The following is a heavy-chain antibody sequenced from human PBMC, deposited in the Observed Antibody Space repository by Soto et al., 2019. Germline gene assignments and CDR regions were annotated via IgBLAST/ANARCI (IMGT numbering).Heavy chain of an antibody. Sequence: GGSLTLSCAASGFTFSSYWMHWVRQAPGKGLVWVSRINSDGSSTSYADSVKGRFTISRDNAKNTLYLQMNSLRAEDTAVYYCARENFWSGYYMDVWGKGTTVTVSS. CDR1: GFTFSSYW. V-gene: IGHV3-74*01. D-gene: IGHD3-3*01. CDR3: ARENFWSGYYMDV. J-gene: IGHJ6*03. CDR2: INSDGSST.